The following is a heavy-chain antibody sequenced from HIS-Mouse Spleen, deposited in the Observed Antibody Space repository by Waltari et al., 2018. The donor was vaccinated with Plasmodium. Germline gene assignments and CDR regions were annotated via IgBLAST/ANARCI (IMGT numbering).Heavy chain of an antibody. CDR1: GFTFRSVS. D-gene: IGHD6-13*01. V-gene: IGHV3-21*01. J-gene: IGHJ4*02. Sequence: EVQLVESGGGLVKPGGSLRPSCAASGFTFRSVSMNWVRQAPGKGLEWVSSISSSSSYIYYADSVKGRFTISRDNAKNSLYLQMNSLRAEDTAVYYCARESSSSWYFDYWGQGTLVTVSS. CDR3: ARESSSSWYFDY. CDR2: ISSSSSYI.